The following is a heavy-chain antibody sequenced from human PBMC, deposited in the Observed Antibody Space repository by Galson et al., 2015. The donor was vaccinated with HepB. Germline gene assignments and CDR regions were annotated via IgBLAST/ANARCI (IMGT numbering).Heavy chain of an antibody. V-gene: IGHV3-49*03. CDR3: TGDRKGGYGPFDY. J-gene: IGHJ4*02. Sequence: SLRLSCAASGFTFGDYIISWLRQAPGKGLEWVGFIRSKAHGGTTEYVASVKGRLTISRQDSKSIAYLQINSLKTEDTAVYYCTGDRKGGYGPFDYWGQGTLVTVSS. CDR1: GFTFGDYI. D-gene: IGHD5-12*01. CDR2: IRSKAHGGTT.